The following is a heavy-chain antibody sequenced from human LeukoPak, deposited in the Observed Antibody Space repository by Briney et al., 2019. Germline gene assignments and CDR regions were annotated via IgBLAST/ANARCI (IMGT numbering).Heavy chain of an antibody. CDR3: ARVNLGGPDIVVVPAAPFDY. CDR2: ISSSSSTI. Sequence: GGSLRLSCAASGFTFSSYSVNWVRQAPGKGLEWVSYISSSSSTIYYADSVKGRFTISRDNAKNSLYLQMNSLRAEDTAVYHCARVNLGGPDIVVVPAAPFDYWGQGTLVTVSS. V-gene: IGHV3-48*04. D-gene: IGHD2-2*01. CDR1: GFTFSSYS. J-gene: IGHJ4*02.